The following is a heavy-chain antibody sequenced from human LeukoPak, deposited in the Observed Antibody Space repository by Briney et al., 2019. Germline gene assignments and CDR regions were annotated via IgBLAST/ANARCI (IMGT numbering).Heavy chain of an antibody. V-gene: IGHV4-59*12. J-gene: IGHJ4*02. D-gene: IGHD6-13*01. CDR1: GGSISSYY. CDR3: ARDRVAAAGIDY. CDR2: IFHSGST. Sequence: SETLSLTCTVSGGSISSYYWSWIRQPPGKGLEWIGYIFHSGSTNYNPSLKSRVTISVDTSKNQFSLKLSSVTAADTAVYYCARDRVAAAGIDYWGQGTLVTVSS.